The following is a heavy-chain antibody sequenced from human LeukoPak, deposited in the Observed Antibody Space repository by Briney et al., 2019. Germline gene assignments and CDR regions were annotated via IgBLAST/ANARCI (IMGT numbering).Heavy chain of an antibody. V-gene: IGHV1-2*02. CDR3: AREVGSGWYNIDY. CDR1: GYTFTAYY. Sequence: ASVKVSCKASGYTFTAYYMHWVRQAPGQGLEWMGWISPNSGGTNYAQKFQGRVTMTRDTSISTAYMELSRLRSDDTAVYYCAREVGSGWYNIDYWGQGTLVTVSS. D-gene: IGHD6-19*01. CDR2: ISPNSGGT. J-gene: IGHJ4*02.